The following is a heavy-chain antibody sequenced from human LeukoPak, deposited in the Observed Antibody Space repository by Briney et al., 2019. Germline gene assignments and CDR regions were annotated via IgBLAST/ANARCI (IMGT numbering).Heavy chain of an antibody. Sequence: SETLSLTCTVSGGPISSYYWSWIRQPPGKGLEWIGYIYYSGSTNYNPSLKSRVTISVDTSKNQFSLKLSSVTAADTAVYYCARHVTHYTVTPDYWGQGTLVTVSS. V-gene: IGHV4-59*08. CDR2: IYYSGST. J-gene: IGHJ4*02. CDR1: GGPISSYY. CDR3: ARHVTHYTVTPDY. D-gene: IGHD4-17*01.